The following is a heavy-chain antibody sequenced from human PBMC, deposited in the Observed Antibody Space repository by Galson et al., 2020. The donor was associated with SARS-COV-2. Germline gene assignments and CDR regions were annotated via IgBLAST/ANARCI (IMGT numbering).Heavy chain of an antibody. J-gene: IGHJ6*02. CDR2: VSYDGRHK. CDR3: VTGWLPYYYGRYV. CDR1: GFPFSSYG. V-gene: IGHV3-30*03. Sequence: GGSLRLSCATSGFPFSSYGMHWVRQAPGKGLEWVAAVSYDGRHKYYADSVTGRITISRDNSKNTLYLQVNSLRAEDTAVYYCVTGWLPYYYGRYVWGQGTTVTVAS. D-gene: IGHD5-12*01.